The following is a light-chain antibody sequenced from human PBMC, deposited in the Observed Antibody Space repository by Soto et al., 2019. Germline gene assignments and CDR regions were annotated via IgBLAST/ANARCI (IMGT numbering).Light chain of an antibody. J-gene: IGLJ2*01. V-gene: IGLV1-51*01. Sequence: QSVLTQPPSVSAAPGQKVTISCSGSSSNIGNNYVSWYQQLPGTAPKLLIYDNNKRPSGIPDRFSGSKSGTSGTLDITGLQTGDEADYYCATWDGSLPAEVFGGGTKLTVX. CDR3: ATWDGSLPAEV. CDR1: SSNIGNNY. CDR2: DNN.